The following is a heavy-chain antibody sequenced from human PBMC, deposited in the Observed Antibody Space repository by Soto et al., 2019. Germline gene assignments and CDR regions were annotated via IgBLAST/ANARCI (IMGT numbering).Heavy chain of an antibody. CDR3: AKDRGEYDFWSGYFDY. V-gene: IGHV3-30*18. J-gene: IGHJ4*02. CDR2: ISYDGSNK. CDR1: GFTFSSYG. Sequence: QVQLVESGGGVVQPGRSLRLSCAASGFTFSSYGMHWVRQAPGKGLEWVAVISYDGSNKYYADSVKGRFTISRDNSKNTLYLQMNSLRAEDTAVYYCAKDRGEYDFWSGYFDYWGQGTLVTVSS. D-gene: IGHD3-3*01.